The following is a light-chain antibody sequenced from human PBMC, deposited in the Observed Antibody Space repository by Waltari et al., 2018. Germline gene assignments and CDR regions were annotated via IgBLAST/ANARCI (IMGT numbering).Light chain of an antibody. Sequence: DIQMTQSPSTLSASVGDRVTIICRASQSISNWLAWDQEKPGKAPKLLIHKATTIESGVPSRFSGSGSGTEFTLTISSLQPDDFATYYCQQYNSYSTFGQGTKLEMK. V-gene: IGKV1-5*03. J-gene: IGKJ2*01. CDR3: QQYNSYST. CDR1: QSISNW. CDR2: KAT.